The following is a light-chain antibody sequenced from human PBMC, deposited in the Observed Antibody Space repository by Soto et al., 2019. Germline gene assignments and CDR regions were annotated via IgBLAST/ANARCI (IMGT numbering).Light chain of an antibody. Sequence: EIVLTQSPGTLSLSPGERATLSCRASQSISSNYFAWYQQKPDQAPRVLIYGPSSRATGIPDRFSGSGSGTDFTLTISRLEPEDSAVYYCQQYGRSPPLLTFGGGTKVEIK. J-gene: IGKJ4*01. CDR2: GPS. CDR1: QSISSNY. CDR3: QQYGRSPPLLT. V-gene: IGKV3-20*01.